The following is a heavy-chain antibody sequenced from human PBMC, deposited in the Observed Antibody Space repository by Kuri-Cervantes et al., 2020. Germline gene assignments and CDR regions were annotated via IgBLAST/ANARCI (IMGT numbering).Heavy chain of an antibody. J-gene: IGHJ6*02. CDR3: ARELRYGSGTRTKNGMDV. V-gene: IGHV4-34*01. CDR2: INHSGNT. CDR1: GESFSGYY. D-gene: IGHD3-10*01. Sequence: GSLRLSCAVYGESFSGYYWSWVRQPPGKGLQWIGEINHSGNTNYNPSLKSRVTLSLDTSQNHFSLKLTSVTAADTAVYYCARELRYGSGTRTKNGMDVWGQGTTVTVSS.